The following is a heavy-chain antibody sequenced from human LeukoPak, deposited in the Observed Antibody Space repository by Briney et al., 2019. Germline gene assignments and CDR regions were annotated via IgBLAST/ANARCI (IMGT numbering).Heavy chain of an antibody. D-gene: IGHD2-15*01. CDR1: GGSISSSSYY. V-gene: IGHV4-39*01. CDR2: IYYSGST. J-gene: IGHJ6*02. CDR3: ARAYCSGGSCPRDYYYYHGMDV. Sequence: SETLSLTCAVSGGSISSSSYYWGWIRQPPGEGLEWIGSIYYSGSTYYIPSLKSRVTISVDASKNQFSLKLSSVTAADTAVYYCARAYCSGGSCPRDYYYYHGMDVWGQGTTVTVSS.